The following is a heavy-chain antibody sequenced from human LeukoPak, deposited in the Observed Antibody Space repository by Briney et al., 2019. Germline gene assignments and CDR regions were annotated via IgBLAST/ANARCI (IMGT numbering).Heavy chain of an antibody. CDR2: IIPIFGTA. J-gene: IGHJ6*03. Sequence: KISCKGSGYSFTSYWIGWVRQAPGQGLEWMGGIIPIFGTANYAQKFQGRVTITADESTSTAYMELSSLRSEDTAVYYCARVLLGATGFYYYYMDVWGKGTTVTVSS. CDR3: ARVLLGATGFYYYYMDV. CDR1: GYSFTSYW. D-gene: IGHD1-26*01. V-gene: IGHV1-69*01.